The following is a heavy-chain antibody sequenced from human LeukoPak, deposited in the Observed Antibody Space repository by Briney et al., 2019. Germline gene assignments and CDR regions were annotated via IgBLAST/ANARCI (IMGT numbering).Heavy chain of an antibody. CDR3: AKRDYSDSNTYAPLFDY. Sequence: PGGSLRLSCAASGFTFSSYAMAWVRQAPGKGLECVSGITGSGGRTYYADSVKGRFTISRDNSKNTLYLQMSRLRAEDTAVYYCAKRDYSDSNTYAPLFDYWGQGTLVTVSS. CDR2: ITGSGGRT. CDR1: GFTFSSYA. D-gene: IGHD3-22*01. J-gene: IGHJ4*02. V-gene: IGHV3-23*01.